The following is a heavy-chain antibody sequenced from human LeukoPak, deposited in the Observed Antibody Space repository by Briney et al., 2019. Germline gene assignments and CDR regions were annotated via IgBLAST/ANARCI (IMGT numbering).Heavy chain of an antibody. V-gene: IGHV4-34*01. CDR3: ASLSSSVAGTYYFDY. Sequence: SETLSLTCAVYGGSFSGYYWSWIRQPPGKGLEWIGEINHSGSTNYNPSLKSRVTISVDTSKNQFSLKLSSVTAADTAVYYCASLSSSVAGTYYFDYWGQGTLVTVSS. CDR1: GGSFSGYY. D-gene: IGHD6-19*01. J-gene: IGHJ4*02. CDR2: INHSGST.